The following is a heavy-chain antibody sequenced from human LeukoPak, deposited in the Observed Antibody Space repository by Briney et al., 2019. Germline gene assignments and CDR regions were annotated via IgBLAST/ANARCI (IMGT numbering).Heavy chain of an antibody. CDR1: GGTFSSYA. V-gene: IGHV1-69*05. CDR2: IIPIFGTA. CDR3: AREGITGTFSYFDY. J-gene: IGHJ4*02. Sequence: ASVKVSCKASGGTFSSYAISWVRQAPGQGLEWMGGIIPIFGTANYAQKFQGRVTITTDESTSTAYMELSGLRSEDTAVYYCAREGITGTFSYFDYWGQGTLVTVSS. D-gene: IGHD1-7*01.